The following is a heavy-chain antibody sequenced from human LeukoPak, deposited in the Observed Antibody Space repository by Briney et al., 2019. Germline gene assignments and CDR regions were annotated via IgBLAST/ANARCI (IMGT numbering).Heavy chain of an antibody. V-gene: IGHV3-30-3*01. CDR1: GFTFSDYS. D-gene: IGHD1-26*01. Sequence: GGSLRLSCAASGFTFSDYSMHWVRQAPGKGLEWVALISYDGINKYYPDSVKGRFTISRDNSKNTLYLQMNSLRAEDTAVYYCARGGSASGSYPYWGRGTLVTVSS. CDR2: ISYDGINK. J-gene: IGHJ4*02. CDR3: ARGGSASGSYPY.